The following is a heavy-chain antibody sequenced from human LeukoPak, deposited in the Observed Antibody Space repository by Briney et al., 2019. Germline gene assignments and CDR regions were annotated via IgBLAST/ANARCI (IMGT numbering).Heavy chain of an antibody. CDR1: GYTFTSYG. CDR2: ISAYNGNT. J-gene: IGHJ4*02. CDR3: ARDRSGSYYLGGDY. V-gene: IGHV1-18*01. Sequence: ASVKVSCKASGYTFTSYGVSWVRQAPGQGLEWMGWISAYNGNTNYAQKLQGRVTMTTDTSTSTAYMELRSLRSDDTAVYYCARDRSGSYYLGGDYWGQGTLVTVSS. D-gene: IGHD1-26*01.